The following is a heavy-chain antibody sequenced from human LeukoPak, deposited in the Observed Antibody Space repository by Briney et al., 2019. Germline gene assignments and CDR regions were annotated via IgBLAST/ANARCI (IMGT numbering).Heavy chain of an antibody. D-gene: IGHD2-15*01. J-gene: IGHJ4*02. CDR2: IWYDGSNK. CDR1: GFTFSSFG. Sequence: GGSLRLSCAASGFTFSSFGMHWVRQAPGKGLEWVAVIWYDGSNKYYADSVKGRFTISRDNSKNTMYLQMNSLRAEDTAVYYCARGGYSRGFDYWGQGTLVTVSS. CDR3: ARGGYSRGFDY. V-gene: IGHV3-33*01.